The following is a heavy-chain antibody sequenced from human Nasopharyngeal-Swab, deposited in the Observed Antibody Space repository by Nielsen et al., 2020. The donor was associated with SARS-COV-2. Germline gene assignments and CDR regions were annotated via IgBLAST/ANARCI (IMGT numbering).Heavy chain of an antibody. CDR1: GSTFSGYA. D-gene: IGHD4-17*01. V-gene: IGHV3-23*03. CDR3: ALSRDYGTFNY. Sequence: GESLKISCAASGSTFSGYAMTWVRQAPGKGLEWVSTFYSGGSSTFYAEPVKGRFTISRDNAKNTLYLQMNSLGVEDTAEYYCALSRDYGTFNYWGQGTLVTVSS. J-gene: IGHJ4*02. CDR2: FYSGGSST.